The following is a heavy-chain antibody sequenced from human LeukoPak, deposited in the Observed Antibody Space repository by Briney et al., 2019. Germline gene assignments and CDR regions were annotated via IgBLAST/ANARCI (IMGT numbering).Heavy chain of an antibody. J-gene: IGHJ6*02. CDR3: AKDSSSSNYYYGLDV. CDR1: GFTFSSYG. CDR2: IWYDGSNK. D-gene: IGHD6-13*01. Sequence: GRSLRLSCAASGFTFSSYGVHWVRQAPGKGLEWVAVIWYDGSNKYYADSVKGRFTISRDNSKNTLSLQLNSLRGDDTGMYFCAKDSSSSNYYYGLDVWGQGTTVIVSS. V-gene: IGHV3-33*06.